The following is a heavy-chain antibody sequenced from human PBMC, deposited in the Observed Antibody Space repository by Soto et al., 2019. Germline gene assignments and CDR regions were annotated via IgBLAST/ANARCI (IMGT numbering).Heavy chain of an antibody. D-gene: IGHD3-22*01. V-gene: IGHV3-21*01. CDR3: ASALTMIAPYDY. J-gene: IGHJ4*02. CDR2: ISSSSSYI. Sequence: VGSLRLSGAASGFTFSSYSMNWVRQAPGKGLEWVSSISSSSSYIYYADSVKGRFTISRDNAQNSLYLQMNSLRAEDTAVYYCASALTMIAPYDYWGQGTLVTVSS. CDR1: GFTFSSYS.